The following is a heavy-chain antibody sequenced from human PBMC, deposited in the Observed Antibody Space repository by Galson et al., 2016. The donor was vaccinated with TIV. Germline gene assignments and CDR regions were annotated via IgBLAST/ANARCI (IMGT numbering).Heavy chain of an antibody. CDR2: IIAIFGIP. D-gene: IGHD3/OR15-3a*01. CDR1: GGIFRSYA. V-gene: IGHV1-69*13. J-gene: IGHJ5*02. CDR3: ARGGGYSYDFRVWLDP. Sequence: SVKVSCKASGGIFRSYAISWVRQAPGQGLEWMGGIIAIFGIPNYAQKFQGRVTITADESTTTVYMELSSLRSDDTAVYYCARGGGYSYDFRVWLDPWGQGTLVTVSS.